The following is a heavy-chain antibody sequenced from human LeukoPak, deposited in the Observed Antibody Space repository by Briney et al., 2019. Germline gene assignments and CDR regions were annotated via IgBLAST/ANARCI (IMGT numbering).Heavy chain of an antibody. D-gene: IGHD3-3*01. J-gene: IGHJ4*02. Sequence: TSETLSLTCTVSGGSISSGSYYWSWIRQPAGNGLEWIGRIFPGGRTDYNPSFESRVAMSVDTSNNQFSLRLSSVTAADTAVYYCSSGGVYYNFWSCYDYWGQGTLVTVSS. CDR2: IFPGGRT. CDR3: SSGGVYYNFWSCYDY. CDR1: GGSISSGSYY. V-gene: IGHV4-61*02.